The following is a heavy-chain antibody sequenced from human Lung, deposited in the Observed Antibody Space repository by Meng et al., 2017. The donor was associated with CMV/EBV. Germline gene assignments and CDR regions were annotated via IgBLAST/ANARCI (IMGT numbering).Heavy chain of an antibody. D-gene: IGHD4-11*01. Sequence: ETXSLXCAASGFTFSSYDMHWVRQATGKGLEWVSAIGTAGDTYYPGSVKGRFTISRENAKNSLYLQMNSLRAGDTAVYYCARSATVTTLGSRYGMDVWGQGTXVTVSS. V-gene: IGHV3-13*01. J-gene: IGHJ6*02. CDR3: ARSATVTTLGSRYGMDV. CDR1: GFTFSSYD. CDR2: IGTAGDT.